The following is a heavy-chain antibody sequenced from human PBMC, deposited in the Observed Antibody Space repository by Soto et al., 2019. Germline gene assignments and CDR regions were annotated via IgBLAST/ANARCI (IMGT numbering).Heavy chain of an antibody. CDR1: GDTFYNYA. J-gene: IGHJ4*02. D-gene: IGHD2-2*01. V-gene: IGHV1-69*12. CDR2: IIPIFGTA. CDR3: ARSAQDIILVPTAIGSLDY. Sequence: QVQLVQSGAEVKKPGSSVKVSCKDSGDTFYNYAISWVRQAPGQGLEWMGGIIPIFGTANYAQKFQGRVTITADESTSTAYMEMSSLRSDDTAVYYGARSAQDIILVPTAIGSLDYWGQGTLVTVSS.